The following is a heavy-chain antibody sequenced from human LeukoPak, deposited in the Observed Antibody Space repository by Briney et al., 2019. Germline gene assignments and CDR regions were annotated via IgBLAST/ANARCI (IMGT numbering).Heavy chain of an antibody. CDR3: ATSVVDYDFWSGPDDY. CDR1: GFTFSSYA. J-gene: IGHJ4*02. V-gene: IGHV3-23*01. D-gene: IGHD3-3*01. Sequence: GGSLRLSCAASGFTFSSYAMSWVRQAPGKGLEWVSAISGSGGSTYYADSVKGRFTISRDNSKNTLYLQMNSLRAEDTAVYYCATSVVDYDFWSGPDDYWGQGTLVTVSS. CDR2: ISGSGGST.